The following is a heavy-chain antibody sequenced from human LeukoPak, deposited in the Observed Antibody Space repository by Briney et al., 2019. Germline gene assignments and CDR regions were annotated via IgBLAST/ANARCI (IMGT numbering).Heavy chain of an antibody. J-gene: IGHJ4*02. Sequence: PGGSLRLSCAASGFTFSSYSMNWVRQAPGKGLEWVSSISSSSSYIYYADSVKGRSTISRDNAKNSLYLQMNSLRAEDTAVYYCATPSIAVAGSREHWGQGTLVTVSS. CDR1: GFTFSSYS. D-gene: IGHD6-19*01. V-gene: IGHV3-21*01. CDR3: ATPSIAVAGSREH. CDR2: ISSSSSYI.